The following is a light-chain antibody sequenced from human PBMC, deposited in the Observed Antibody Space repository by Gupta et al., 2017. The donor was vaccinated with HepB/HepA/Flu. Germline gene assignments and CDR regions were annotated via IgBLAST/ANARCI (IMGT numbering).Light chain of an antibody. J-gene: IGLJ3*02. Sequence: QSVLTQPPSASGTPRQRVTISCSASSSNIGSNYVYWYQQLPGTAPKLLIYRNNQRPSGVPDRFSGSKSGTSASLAISGLRSEDEADYHCAAWDDSLGGPVFGGGTKLTVL. CDR3: AAWDDSLGGPV. CDR1: SSNIGSNY. CDR2: RNN. V-gene: IGLV1-47*01.